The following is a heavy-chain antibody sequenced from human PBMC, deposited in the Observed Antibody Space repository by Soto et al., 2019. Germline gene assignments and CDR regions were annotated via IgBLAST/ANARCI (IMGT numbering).Heavy chain of an antibody. CDR3: ARDHGSYGVDY. CDR2: IYYSGST. CDR1: GGSVTGYY. D-gene: IGHD1-26*01. J-gene: IGHJ4*02. V-gene: IGHV4-59*02. Sequence: SETLSLTCTVSGGSVTGYYWSWIRQPPGKGLEWIGYIYYSGSTNYNPSLKSRVTISVDTSKNQFSLKLSSVTAADTAVYYCARDHGSYGVDYWGQGTLVTVSS.